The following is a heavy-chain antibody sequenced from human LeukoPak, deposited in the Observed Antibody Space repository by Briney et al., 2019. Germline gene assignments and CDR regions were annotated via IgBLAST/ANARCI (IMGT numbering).Heavy chain of an antibody. CDR1: GYSISRGYY. V-gene: IGHV4-38-2*02. D-gene: IGHD5-18*01. Sequence: SETLSLTCTVSGYSISRGYYWGWIRQPPGKGLEWIGSIYHSGSTYYNPSLKSRVTISVDTSKNQFSLKLSSVTAADTAVYYCARDKATLVLNGYPYYFDYWGQGTLVTVSS. CDR2: IYHSGST. J-gene: IGHJ4*02. CDR3: ARDKATLVLNGYPYYFDY.